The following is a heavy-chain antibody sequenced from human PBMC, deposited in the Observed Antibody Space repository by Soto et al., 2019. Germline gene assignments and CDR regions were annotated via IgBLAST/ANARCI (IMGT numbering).Heavy chain of an antibody. CDR3: ARTITVTRKYYYYYGMDV. CDR1: GFTFSSYW. J-gene: IGHJ6*02. V-gene: IGHV3-74*01. Sequence: PGGSLRLSCAASGFTFSSYWMHWVRQAPGKGLVWVSRINSDGSSTSYADSVKGRFTISRDNAKNTLYLQMNSLRAEDTAVYYCARTITVTRKYYYYYGMDVWGQGTTVTVSS. CDR2: INSDGSST. D-gene: IGHD4-17*01.